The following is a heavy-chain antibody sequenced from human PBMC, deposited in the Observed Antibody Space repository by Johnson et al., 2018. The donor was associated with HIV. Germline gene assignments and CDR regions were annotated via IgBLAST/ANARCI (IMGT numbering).Heavy chain of an antibody. J-gene: IGHJ3*02. CDR2: ISYEGSRK. CDR1: GFTFKDYD. Sequence: QVQLVESGGGLVQPGGSLRLSCAASGFTFKDYDMHWVRQAPGKGLEWVAIISYEGSRKYFADSAKGRFTISRDNSMNTLHLQMNSLRPEDTAVYYCARDHGQLWLLPAFDIWGQGTMVTVSS. V-gene: IGHV3-30*03. CDR3: ARDHGQLWLLPAFDI. D-gene: IGHD5-18*01.